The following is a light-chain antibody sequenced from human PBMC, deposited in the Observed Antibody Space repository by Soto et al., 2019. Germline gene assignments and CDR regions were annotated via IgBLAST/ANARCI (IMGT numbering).Light chain of an antibody. Sequence: QSALTQPPSASGSPGQSVTISCTGTSSDVGGYNYVSWYQQHPGKAPKLMIYEVSKRPSGVPDRFSGSKSGNTACLTVSGLQAEDEDDYYCSSYAGSNNVYVFGTGTKVTVL. CDR2: EVS. CDR3: SSYAGSNNVYV. V-gene: IGLV2-8*01. CDR1: SSDVGGYNY. J-gene: IGLJ1*01.